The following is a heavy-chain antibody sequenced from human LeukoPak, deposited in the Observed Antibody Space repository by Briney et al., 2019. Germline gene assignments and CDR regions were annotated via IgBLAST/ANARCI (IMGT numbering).Heavy chain of an antibody. V-gene: IGHV3-30*18. CDR2: ISYDGSNK. Sequence: GRSLRLSCAASGFTFSSYGMHWVRQAPGKGLEWVAVISYDGSNKYYADSVKGRFTISRDNSKNTLYLQMNSLRAEDTAVYYCAKDREDIVVVPAASAADLWGQGTLVTVSS. CDR3: AKDREDIVVVPAASAADL. CDR1: GFTFSSYG. D-gene: IGHD2-2*01. J-gene: IGHJ5*02.